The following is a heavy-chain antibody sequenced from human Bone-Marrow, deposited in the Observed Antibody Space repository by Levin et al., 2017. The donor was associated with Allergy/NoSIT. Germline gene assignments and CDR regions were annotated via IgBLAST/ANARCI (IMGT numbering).Heavy chain of an antibody. D-gene: IGHD3-10*01. V-gene: IGHV3-23*01. J-gene: IGHJ4*02. Sequence: GESLKISCAASGFTFSNYAMSWVRQAPGEGLEWVATITNSGETTYYADSVKGRFTISRDNSKITLFVQMSSLRAEDTAVYYCAKSTMVRGATYYFDFWGQGTLVTVSS. CDR3: AKSTMVRGATYYFDF. CDR2: ITNSGETT. CDR1: GFTFSNYA.